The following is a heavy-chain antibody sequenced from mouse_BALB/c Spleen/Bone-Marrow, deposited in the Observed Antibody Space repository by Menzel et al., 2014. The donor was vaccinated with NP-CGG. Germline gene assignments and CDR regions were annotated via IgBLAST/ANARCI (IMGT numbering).Heavy chain of an antibody. CDR2: ISDGGSYT. Sequence: EVQVVESGVGFVKPGGSLKLSCAASGFTISDFYMYWVRQTPEKRLEWVGTISDGGSYTYYPDSVKGRFTISRDSARNNRFLQMSSLMSEDTASYFCVIDIHVRSYYYAMDFWSQRTSVAISS. CDR1: GFTISDFY. J-gene: IGHJ4*01. D-gene: IGHD1-1*01. V-gene: IGHV5-4*02. CDR3: VIDIHVRSYYYAMDF.